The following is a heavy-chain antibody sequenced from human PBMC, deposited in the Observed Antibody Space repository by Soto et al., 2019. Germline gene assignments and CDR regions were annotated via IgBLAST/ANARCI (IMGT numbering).Heavy chain of an antibody. CDR1: GFTFSSYA. V-gene: IGHV3-30-3*01. CDR2: ISYDGSNK. D-gene: IGHD5-18*01. CDR3: ARDGGDTAMVTGWYFDL. Sequence: QVQLVESGGGVVQPGRSLRLSCAASGFTFSSYAMHWVRQAPGKGLEWVAVISYDGSNKYYADSVKGRFTISRDNSKNTLYRQMNSLRAEDTAVYYCARDGGDTAMVTGWYFDLWGRGTLVTVSS. J-gene: IGHJ2*01.